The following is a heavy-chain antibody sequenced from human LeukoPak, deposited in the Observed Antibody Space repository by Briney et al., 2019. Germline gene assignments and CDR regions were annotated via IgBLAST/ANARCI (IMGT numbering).Heavy chain of an antibody. CDR3: ARAVHYYDSSGYYYFGY. CDR1: GYTFTGYY. CDR2: INPNSGGT. D-gene: IGHD3-22*01. V-gene: IGHV1-2*02. Sequence: GASVKASCKASGYTFTGYYMHWVRQAPGQRLEWMGGINPNSGGTNYAQKFQGRVTMTRDTSISTAYMELSRLRSDDTAVYYCARAVHYYDSSGYYYFGYWGQGTLVTVSS. J-gene: IGHJ4*02.